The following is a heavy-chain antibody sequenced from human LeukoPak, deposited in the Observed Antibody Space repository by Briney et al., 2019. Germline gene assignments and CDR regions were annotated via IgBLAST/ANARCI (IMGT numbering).Heavy chain of an antibody. V-gene: IGHV3-23*01. CDR2: ISGSGDST. D-gene: IGHD5-24*01. CDR3: AKTSRDGYNKYYFDY. Sequence: GGSLRLSCAASGFTFSSDAMSWVRQAPGKGLEWVSAISGSGDSTYYADSVKGRFTISRDNSKNTLYLQMNSLRAEDTAVYYCAKTSRDGYNKYYFDYWGQGTLVTVSS. J-gene: IGHJ4*02. CDR1: GFTFSSDA.